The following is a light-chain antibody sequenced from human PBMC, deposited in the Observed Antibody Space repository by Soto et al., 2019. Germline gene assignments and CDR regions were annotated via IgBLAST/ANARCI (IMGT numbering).Light chain of an antibody. CDR2: AAS. CDR3: LQHYSHPPWT. CDR1: QGIRDD. J-gene: IGKJ1*01. V-gene: IGKV1-17*02. Sequence: DIQMTQSPSSLSASVGDRVTITCRASQGIRDDLNWYQQKPGKAPKRLIYAASSLQSGVPSRFSGSRSETEFTLTISDLQPEDFATYYCLQHYSHPPWTFGQGTTVEIK.